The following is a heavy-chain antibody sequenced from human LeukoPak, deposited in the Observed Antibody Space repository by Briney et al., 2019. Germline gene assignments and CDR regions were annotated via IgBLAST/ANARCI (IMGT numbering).Heavy chain of an antibody. D-gene: IGHD3-22*01. CDR3: AKRRAMIAVGPLRY. Sequence: GASVKVSCKASGGTFSSYAISWVRQAPGQGLEWMGGIIPIFGTANYAQKFQGRVTITADKSTSTAYMELSSLRSEDTAVYYCAKRRAMIAVGPLRYWGQGTLVTVSS. J-gene: IGHJ4*02. V-gene: IGHV1-69*06. CDR2: IIPIFGTA. CDR1: GGTFSSYA.